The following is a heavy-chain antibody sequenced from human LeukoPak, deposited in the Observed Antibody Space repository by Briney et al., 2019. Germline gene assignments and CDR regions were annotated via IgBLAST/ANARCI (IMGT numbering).Heavy chain of an antibody. V-gene: IGHV3-23*01. J-gene: IGHJ4*02. CDR3: AKDQRTMVTYARQYFHY. CDR2: ISGSGSGT. CDR1: GFTFRNYG. D-gene: IGHD4-23*01. Sequence: PGGSLRLSCAASGFTFRNYGMSWVRQAPGKGLEGVSAISGSGSGTYNADSVKGGLTFSRDNAKNTVYRQMNSRRVEDAAVYYCAKDQRTMVTYARQYFHYWRQGTLVTVSS.